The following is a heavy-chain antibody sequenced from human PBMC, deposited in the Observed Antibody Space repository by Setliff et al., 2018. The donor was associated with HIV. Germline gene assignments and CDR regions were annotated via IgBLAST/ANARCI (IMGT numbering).Heavy chain of an antibody. CDR3: ARATSGTIHDF. CDR1: GYTFTAYY. J-gene: IGHJ4*02. CDR2: INLNSGGT. Sequence: ASVKVSCKASGYTFTAYYIHWVRQAPGQGLEWMGWINLNSGGTNYAQKFQDRVTVTTDTSTSTAYMELRSLRSDDTAVYYCARATSGTIHDFWGQGTLVTVSS. D-gene: IGHD3-10*01. V-gene: IGHV1-2*02.